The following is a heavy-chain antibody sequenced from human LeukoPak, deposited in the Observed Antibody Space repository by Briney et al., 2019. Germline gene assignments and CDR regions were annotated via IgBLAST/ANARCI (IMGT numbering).Heavy chain of an antibody. V-gene: IGHV3-20*01. J-gene: IGHJ2*01. CDR1: GFTFDDYA. CDR2: LNWSGAST. Sequence: PGGSLRLSCAASGFTFDDYAMSWVRQAPGKGLEWVSGLNWSGASTGYADSVKGRFTISRDNAKNSLYLQMNSLRPEDTALHHCARETVTTDWYFDLWGRGTLVTVSS. D-gene: IGHD4-17*01. CDR3: ARETVTTDWYFDL.